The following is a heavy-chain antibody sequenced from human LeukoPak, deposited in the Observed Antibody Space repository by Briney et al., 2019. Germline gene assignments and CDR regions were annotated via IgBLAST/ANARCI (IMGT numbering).Heavy chain of an antibody. CDR1: GGTFSSYA. V-gene: IGHV1-69*05. D-gene: IGHD2-2*02. CDR3: ARDARYCSSTSCYTEYNWFDP. Sequence: GASVKVSCKASGGTFSSYAISWVRQAPGQGLKWMGGIIPIFGTANYAQKFQGRVTITTDESTSTAYMELSSLRSEDTAVYYCARDARYCSSTSCYTEYNWFDPWGQGTLVTVSS. J-gene: IGHJ5*02. CDR2: IIPIFGTA.